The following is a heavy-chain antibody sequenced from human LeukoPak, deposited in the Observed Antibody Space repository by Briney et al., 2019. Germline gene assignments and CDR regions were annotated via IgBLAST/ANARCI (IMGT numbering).Heavy chain of an antibody. CDR1: GYTFTSYG. V-gene: IGHV1-18*01. CDR3: ARALPSIVGATTSDY. J-gene: IGHJ4*02. Sequence: ASVKVSCKASGYTFTSYGISWVRQAPGQGLEWMGWISAYSGNTNYAQKLQGRVTMTTDTSTSTAYMELRSLRSDDTAVYYCARALPSIVGATTSDYWGQGTLVTVSS. CDR2: ISAYSGNT. D-gene: IGHD1-26*01.